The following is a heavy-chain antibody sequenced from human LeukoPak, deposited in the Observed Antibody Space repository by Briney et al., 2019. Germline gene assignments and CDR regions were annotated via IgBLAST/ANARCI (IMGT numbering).Heavy chain of an antibody. Sequence: PGRSLRLSCAASGFTFSSYGMHWVRQAPGKGLEWVAVIWYDGSNKYYADSVKGRFTISRDNSKNTLYLQMNSLRAEDTAVYYCARDTYYYDSSGYWRYFDYWGQGTLVTVSS. CDR3: ARDTYYYDSSGYWRYFDY. CDR1: GFTFSSYG. J-gene: IGHJ4*02. D-gene: IGHD3-22*01. CDR2: IWYDGSNK. V-gene: IGHV3-33*08.